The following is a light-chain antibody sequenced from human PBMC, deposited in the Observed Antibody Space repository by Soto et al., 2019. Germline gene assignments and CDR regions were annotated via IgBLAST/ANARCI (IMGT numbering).Light chain of an antibody. J-gene: IGKJ1*01. V-gene: IGKV2-28*01. Sequence: DIVMTQSPLSLPVTPGEPASISCSSSQSLLQSNGYNYLDWYLQKPGQSPQLLIYFGSYRASGVPDRFSGRGSGTDFTLKIRRVEAGDVGVYYCMQSQQSPPTFGQGTKVEI. CDR2: FGS. CDR1: QSLLQSNGYNY. CDR3: MQSQQSPPT.